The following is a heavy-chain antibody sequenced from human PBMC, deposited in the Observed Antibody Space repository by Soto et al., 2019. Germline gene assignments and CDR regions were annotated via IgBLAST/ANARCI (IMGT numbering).Heavy chain of an antibody. J-gene: IGHJ4*02. CDR1: GYTFTSYA. V-gene: IGHV1-3*01. D-gene: IGHD6-6*01. CDR3: ARGTYDSSSRGKYYFDY. Sequence: ASVKVSCKASGYTFTSYAMHWVRQAPGQRLEWMGRINAGNGNTKYSQKFQGRVTITRDTSASTAYMELSSLRSEDTAVYYCARGTYDSSSRGKYYFDYWGQGTLVTVSS. CDR2: INAGNGNT.